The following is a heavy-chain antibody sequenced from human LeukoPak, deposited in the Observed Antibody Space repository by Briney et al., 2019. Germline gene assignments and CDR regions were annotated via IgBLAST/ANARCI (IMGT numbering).Heavy chain of an antibody. J-gene: IGHJ4*02. CDR3: AKDLGWELPAEAY. V-gene: IGHV3-23*01. CDR2: IYGSGVSI. Sequence: GGSLRLSCVASGFTFKSYVMNWVRQAPGKGLEWLATIYGSGVSISYADSVKGRFTISRDHSNNTLYLQMNSLRAEDTAMYYCAKDLGWELPAEAYWGQGILVTVSS. CDR1: GFTFKSYV. D-gene: IGHD1-26*01.